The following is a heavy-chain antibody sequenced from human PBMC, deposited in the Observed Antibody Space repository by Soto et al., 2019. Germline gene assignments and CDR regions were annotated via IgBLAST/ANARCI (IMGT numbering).Heavy chain of an antibody. D-gene: IGHD2-2*01. Sequence: GGSLRLSCAASGFTFSSYAMSWVRQAPGKGLEWVSAISGSGGSTYYADSVKGRFTISRDNSKNTLYLQMNSLRAEDTAVYYCAKPSCSSTSCYAGLGVAVDFDYWGQGTRVTVSS. J-gene: IGHJ4*02. V-gene: IGHV3-23*01. CDR3: AKPSCSSTSCYAGLGVAVDFDY. CDR1: GFTFSSYA. CDR2: ISGSGGST.